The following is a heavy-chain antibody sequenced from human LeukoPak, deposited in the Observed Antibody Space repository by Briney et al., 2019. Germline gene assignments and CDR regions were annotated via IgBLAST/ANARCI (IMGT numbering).Heavy chain of an antibody. CDR3: ARPYCSSTSCPWGY. Sequence: SETLSLTCTVSGGSISSTTHYWSWIRQFPGKGLEWIGSIYYSGSTYYNPSLKSRVTISVDTSKNQFSLKLSSVTAADTAVYYCARPYCSSTSCPWGYWGQGTLVTVSS. CDR1: GGSISSTTHY. D-gene: IGHD2-2*01. CDR2: IYYSGST. V-gene: IGHV4-39*01. J-gene: IGHJ4*02.